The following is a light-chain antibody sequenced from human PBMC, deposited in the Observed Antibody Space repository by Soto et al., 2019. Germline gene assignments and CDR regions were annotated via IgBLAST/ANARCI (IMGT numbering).Light chain of an antibody. Sequence: EIVLTQSPGTLSLSPGERATLSCRARQSVSSSYLAWYQQKPGQAPRLLIYGASSRATGIPDRFSVSGSGTDCTLTISRLEPEDCAVYYCQQYGSSPCTFGQGTNVEIK. CDR2: GAS. CDR3: QQYGSSPCT. CDR1: QSVSSSY. J-gene: IGKJ1*01. V-gene: IGKV3-20*01.